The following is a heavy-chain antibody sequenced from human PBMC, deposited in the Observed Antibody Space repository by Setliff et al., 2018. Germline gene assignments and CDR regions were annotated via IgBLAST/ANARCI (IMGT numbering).Heavy chain of an antibody. CDR2: IYYSGST. CDR3: ARMSGFQYIDV. Sequence: SETLSLTCTVSGGSISSYYWSWIRQPPGKGLEWIGYIYYSGSTNYNPSLKSRVTISLDTSKNQFSLSLTSVTAEDTAVYYCARMSGFQYIDVWDKGTTVTVS. CDR1: GGSISSYY. V-gene: IGHV4-59*08. J-gene: IGHJ6*03. D-gene: IGHD3-3*01.